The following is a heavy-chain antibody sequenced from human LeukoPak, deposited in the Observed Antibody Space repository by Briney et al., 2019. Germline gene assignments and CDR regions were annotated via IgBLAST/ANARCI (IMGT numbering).Heavy chain of an antibody. CDR1: CPSISSGGYY. D-gene: IGHD3-16*01. Sequence: SETLSLTCTVSCPSISSGGYYWSWIRQHPGKGLEWIGYIFYSGSTYYNPSLKSRVTISVDTSKNQFSLKLSSVTAADTAVYYTARATYCYAYSGLPTPGLSDYWGQGTLVTVSS. J-gene: IGHJ4*02. V-gene: IGHV4-31*03. CDR2: IFYSGST. CDR3: ARATYCYAYSGLPTPGLSDY.